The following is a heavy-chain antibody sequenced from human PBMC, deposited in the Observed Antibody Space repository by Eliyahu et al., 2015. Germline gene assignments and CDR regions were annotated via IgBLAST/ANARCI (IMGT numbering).Heavy chain of an antibody. CDR1: GYXXTNYW. Sequence: EVQLVQSGAEVKXPGESLKISCKGSGYXXTNYWIGWVRQMPGKGLXWMGIIYPGDSDTRYSPSFQGQVTISADKSISAAYLQWGSLKASDTAIYYCARQYGGYDSWGQGTLVTVSS. CDR3: ARQYGGYDS. CDR2: IYPGDSDT. V-gene: IGHV5-51*01. J-gene: IGHJ5*01. D-gene: IGHD5-12*01.